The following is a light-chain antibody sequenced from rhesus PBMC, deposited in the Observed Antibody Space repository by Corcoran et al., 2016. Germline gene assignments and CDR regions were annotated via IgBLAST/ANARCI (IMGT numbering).Light chain of an antibody. CDR1: QTISSS. CDR2: TAS. Sequence: DIQMTQSPSSLSASVGDRVTITCRASQTISSSLAWYQQKPGKVPNLLIDTASSLESGVPSRFSGSGSGTEFTLTISSLQPEDFATYYCQQHYSNPLTFGGRTKVEIK. J-gene: IGKJ4*01. V-gene: IGKV1S5*01. CDR3: QQHYSNPLT.